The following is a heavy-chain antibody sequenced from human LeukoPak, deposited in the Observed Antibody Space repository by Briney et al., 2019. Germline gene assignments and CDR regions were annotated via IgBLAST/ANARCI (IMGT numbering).Heavy chain of an antibody. CDR3: TTNYYDSSGYYPYYYYYYMDV. Sequence: KTGGSLRLSCAASGFTFSNAWMSWVRQAPGKGLEWVGRIKSKTDAGTTDYAAPVKGRFTISRDDSKNTLYLQLNSLKTEGTAVYYCTTNYYDSSGYYPYYYYYYMDVWGKGTTVTVSS. D-gene: IGHD3-22*01. CDR2: IKSKTDAGTT. J-gene: IGHJ6*03. CDR1: GFTFSNAW. V-gene: IGHV3-15*01.